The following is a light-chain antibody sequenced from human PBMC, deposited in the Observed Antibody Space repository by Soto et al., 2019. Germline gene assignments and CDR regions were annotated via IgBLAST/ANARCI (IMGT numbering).Light chain of an antibody. CDR2: AAS. J-gene: IGKJ1*01. V-gene: IGKV1-17*01. CDR3: LQHNSYPRT. Sequence: DIQMTQSPSSLSASVGDRVTITCRASQGIRIDLGWYQQKPGQAPKRLIYAASSLQSGVPSRFSGSGSGTEFTLTISCLQPEDFATYYCLQHNSYPRTFDQGTKVEIK. CDR1: QGIRID.